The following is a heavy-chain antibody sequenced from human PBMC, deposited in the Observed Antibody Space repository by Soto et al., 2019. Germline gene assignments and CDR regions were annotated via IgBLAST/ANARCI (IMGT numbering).Heavy chain of an antibody. Sequence: ASVKVSCKASGYTFTSYPMHWVRQAPGQRLEWMGWINAGNGNTKYSQKFQGRVTITRDTSASTAYMELSSLRSEDTAVYYCARGGITMVRGVIIARPYYYYGMDVWGQGTTVTVSS. CDR1: GYTFTSYP. CDR2: INAGNGNT. CDR3: ARGGITMVRGVIIARPYYYYGMDV. J-gene: IGHJ6*02. V-gene: IGHV1-3*01. D-gene: IGHD3-10*01.